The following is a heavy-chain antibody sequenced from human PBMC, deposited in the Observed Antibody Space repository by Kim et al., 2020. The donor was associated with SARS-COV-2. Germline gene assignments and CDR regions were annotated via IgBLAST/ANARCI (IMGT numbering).Heavy chain of an antibody. J-gene: IGHJ6*02. CDR3: ARVYITIFGVVSYGMDV. V-gene: IGHV1-46*01. D-gene: IGHD3-3*01. Sequence: FQGRVTMTRDTSTSTVYMELSSLRSEDTAVYYCARVYITIFGVVSYGMDVWGQGTTVTVSS.